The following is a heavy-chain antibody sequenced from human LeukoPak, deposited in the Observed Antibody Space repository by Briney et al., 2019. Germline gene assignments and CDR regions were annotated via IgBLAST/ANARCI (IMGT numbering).Heavy chain of an antibody. CDR2: ISASGGST. CDR1: GFTFSSSA. Sequence: GGSLRLSCAASGFTFSSSAMSWVRQVPGKGLEWVSGISASGGSTSYADSVKGRFTISRDNSKNTLYLQMNSLRAEDTAVYYCARDPTVTTTLDYWGQGTLVTVSS. V-gene: IGHV3-23*01. J-gene: IGHJ4*02. CDR3: ARDPTVTTTLDY. D-gene: IGHD4-17*01.